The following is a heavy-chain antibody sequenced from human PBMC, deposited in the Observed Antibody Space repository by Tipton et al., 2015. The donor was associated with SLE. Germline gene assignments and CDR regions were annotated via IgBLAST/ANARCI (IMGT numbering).Heavy chain of an antibody. Sequence: TLSLTCTVSGYSISSGYYWGWIRQPPGKGLEWIGSIYHSGSTYYNPSLKSRVTISVDTSTNQFSLKLSSVTAADTAVYYCASVPYWGQGTLVTVSS. J-gene: IGHJ4*02. CDR3: ASVPY. V-gene: IGHV4-38-2*02. CDR1: GYSISSGYY. CDR2: IYHSGST.